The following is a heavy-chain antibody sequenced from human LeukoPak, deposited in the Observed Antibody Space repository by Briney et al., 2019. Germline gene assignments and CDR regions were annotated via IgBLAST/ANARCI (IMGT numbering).Heavy chain of an antibody. CDR1: GGSFSSSSYY. CDR3: ARPPHLGDYYDAFDI. J-gene: IGHJ3*02. CDR2: IYYSGSS. D-gene: IGHD4-17*01. Sequence: KPSETLSLTCTVSGGSFSSSSYYWGWIRQPPGKGLEWIGSIYYSGSSYYNPALKRRVTISVDTSKNQFSLKLSSVTAADTAVYYCARPPHLGDYYDAFDIWGQGTMVTVSS. V-gene: IGHV4-39*01.